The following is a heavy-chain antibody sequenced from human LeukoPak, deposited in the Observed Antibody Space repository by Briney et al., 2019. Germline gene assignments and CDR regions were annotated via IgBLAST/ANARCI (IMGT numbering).Heavy chain of an antibody. D-gene: IGHD5-24*01. Sequence: SETLSLTCTVSGGSISSSTYYWGWIRQPPGKGLEWIGSIYYSGNTYYNPSLKSRVTISVDTSKNQFSLKLSSVTAADTAVYYCARDRRDGYNRYYFDYWGQGTLVTVSS. J-gene: IGHJ4*02. V-gene: IGHV4-39*07. CDR3: ARDRRDGYNRYYFDY. CDR1: GGSISSSTYY. CDR2: IYYSGNT.